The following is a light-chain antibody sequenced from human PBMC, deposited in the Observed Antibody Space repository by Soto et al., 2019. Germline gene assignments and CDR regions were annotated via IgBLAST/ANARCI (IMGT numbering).Light chain of an antibody. CDR3: QQRFNWVT. CDR2: GAS. J-gene: IGKJ4*02. CDR1: QSVSSSY. V-gene: IGKV3D-20*02. Sequence: EIVLTQSPGTLSLSPGERATLSCRASQSVSSSYLAWYQQKPGQAPRLLIYGASSRATGIPDRFSGSGSGTDFTLTISRLEPEDIAVYYCQQRFNWVTFGGGTRVQIK.